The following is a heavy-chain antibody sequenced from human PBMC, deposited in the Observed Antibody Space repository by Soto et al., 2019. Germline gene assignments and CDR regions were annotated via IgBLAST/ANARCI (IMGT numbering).Heavy chain of an antibody. V-gene: IGHV5-51*01. CDR2: IYPGDSDT. J-gene: IGHJ6*02. D-gene: IGHD3-10*01. CDR1: GYSFTSYW. Sequence: GESLKISCKGSGYSFTSYWIGWVRQMPGKGLEWMGIIYPGDSDTRYSPSFQGQVTISADKSISTAYLQWSSLKASDTAMYYCARTVYYYGSVSYSPGMYYYGMDVWGQGTTVTVSS. CDR3: ARTVYYYGSVSYSPGMYYYGMDV.